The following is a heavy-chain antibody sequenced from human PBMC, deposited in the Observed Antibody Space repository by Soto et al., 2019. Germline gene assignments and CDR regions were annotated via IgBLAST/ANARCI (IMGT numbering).Heavy chain of an antibody. J-gene: IGHJ6*02. CDR1: GFTFSNAW. CDR3: TTDDFSSTSLGYYYYYGMDV. CDR2: IKSKTDGGTT. Sequence: SLRLSCAASGFTFSNAWMNWVRQAPGKGLEWVGRIKSKTDGGTTDYAAPVKGRFTISRDDSKNTLYLQMNSLKTEDTAVYYCTTDDFSSTSLGYYYYYGMDVWGQGTTVTVSS. D-gene: IGHD2-2*01. V-gene: IGHV3-15*07.